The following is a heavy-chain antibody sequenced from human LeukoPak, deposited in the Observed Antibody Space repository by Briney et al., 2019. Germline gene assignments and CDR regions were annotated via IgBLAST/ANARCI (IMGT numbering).Heavy chain of an antibody. CDR1: GFTFSSYW. D-gene: IGHD2-2*01. J-gene: IGHJ6*02. CDR3: ARARKVVPPASYHHGMDV. V-gene: IGHV3-7*04. CDR2: IKQDGSEK. Sequence: GGSLRLSCAASGFTFSSYWMYWVRQAPGKGLELVANIKQDGSEKYYVDSVKGRFTISRDNAKNSLYLQMNSLRAEDTAVYYCARARKVVPPASYHHGMDVWGQGTTVTVSS.